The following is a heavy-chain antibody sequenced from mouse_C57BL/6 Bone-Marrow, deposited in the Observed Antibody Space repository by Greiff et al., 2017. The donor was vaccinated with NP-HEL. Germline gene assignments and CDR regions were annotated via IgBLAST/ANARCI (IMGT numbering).Heavy chain of an antibody. Sequence: QVQLQQSGAELARPGASVKLSCKASGYTFTSYGISWVKQRTGQGLEWIGEIYPRSGNTYYNEKFKGKGTLTADKAASTAYMALRSLTPEDAAVYFCARYGSLLWLRCFDFWGRGATLAVSS. D-gene: IGHD2-2*01. CDR2: IYPRSGNT. CDR1: GYTFTSYG. CDR3: ARYGSLLWLRCFDF. J-gene: IGHJ2*01. V-gene: IGHV1-81*01.